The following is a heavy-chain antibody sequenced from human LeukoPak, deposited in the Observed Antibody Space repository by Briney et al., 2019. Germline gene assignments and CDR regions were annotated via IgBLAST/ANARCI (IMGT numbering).Heavy chain of an antibody. CDR1: GFTFSSYA. CDR3: AKEQGPYSSSWYVDYFDY. D-gene: IGHD6-13*01. V-gene: IGHV3-23*01. CDR2: ISGGGGST. J-gene: IGHJ4*02. Sequence: PGGSLRLPCAASGFTFSSYAMSWVRQAPGKGLQWVSAISGGGGSTYYADSVKGRFTISRDNSENTLYLQMDSLRAEDTAVFYCAKEQGPYSSSWYVDYFDYWGQGTLVTVSA.